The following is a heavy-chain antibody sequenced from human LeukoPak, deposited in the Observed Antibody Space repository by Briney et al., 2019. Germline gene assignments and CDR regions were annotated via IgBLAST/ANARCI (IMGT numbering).Heavy chain of an antibody. CDR1: GFTFSSYE. CDR3: ASAGQLIYDILTGYYRPPEAFHI. CDR2: ISSSGSTI. V-gene: IGHV3-48*03. D-gene: IGHD3-9*01. Sequence: QPGGSLRLSCAASGFTFSSYEMNWVRQAPGKGLEWVSYISSSGSTIYYADSVKGRFTISRDNAKNSLYLQMDSLRVEDTAVYYCASAGQLIYDILTGYYRPPEAFHIWGQGTMVTVSS. J-gene: IGHJ3*02.